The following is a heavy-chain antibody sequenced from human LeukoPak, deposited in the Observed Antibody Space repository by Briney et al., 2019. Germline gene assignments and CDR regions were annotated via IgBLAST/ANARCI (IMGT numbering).Heavy chain of an antibody. V-gene: IGHV1-69*04. CDR3: ARGLHFTMVRGGTTNYYYGMDV. Sequence: SVKVSCKASGGTFSSYAISWVRQAPGQGLEWMGRIIPILGITNYAQKFQGRVTITADNSTRTAYMELSSLTSEDTAVYYCARGLHFTMVRGGTTNYYYGMDVWGQGTTVIVSS. J-gene: IGHJ6*02. D-gene: IGHD3-10*01. CDR2: IIPILGIT. CDR1: GGTFSSYA.